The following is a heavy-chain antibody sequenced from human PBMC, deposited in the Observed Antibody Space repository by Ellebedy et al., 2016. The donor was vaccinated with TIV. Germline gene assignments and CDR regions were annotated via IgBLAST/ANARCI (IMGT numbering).Heavy chain of an antibody. J-gene: IGHJ5*02. V-gene: IGHV3-7*01. D-gene: IGHD6-19*01. CDR1: GFSFSSYW. Sequence: GGSLRLXXAASGFSFSSYWMSWVRQAPGKGLEWLANTNLDGSEKYYVDSVKGRFTISRDNAKNSLYLQMNSLRAEDTAVYYCARDDYSSSDRWGQGTLVTVSS. CDR3: ARDDYSSSDR. CDR2: TNLDGSEK.